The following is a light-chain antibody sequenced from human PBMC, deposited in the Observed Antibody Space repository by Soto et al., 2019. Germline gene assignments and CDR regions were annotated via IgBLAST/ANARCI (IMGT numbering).Light chain of an antibody. J-gene: IGKJ1*01. CDR2: AAS. CDR3: QQSYSTRRT. V-gene: IGKV1-39*01. CDR1: QSISSY. Sequence: IQVTQSPSSVSASIGDRVTITCRASQSISSYLNWYQQKPGKAPKLLIYAASSLQSGVPSRFSGSGSGTDFTLTISSLQPEDFATYYCQQSYSTRRTFGQGTKV.